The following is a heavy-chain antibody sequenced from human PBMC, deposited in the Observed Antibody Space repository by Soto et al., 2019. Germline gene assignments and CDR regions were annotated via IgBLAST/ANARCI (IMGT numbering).Heavy chain of an antibody. J-gene: IGHJ4*02. Sequence: SGPTLVNPTQTLTLTCTFSGFSLSTSGVGVGWIRQPPGKALEWLALIYWDDDKRYSPSLKSRLTITKDTSKNQVVLTLTKLDTVDTATYYCARGGWTTYYSPFFDYWGQGTLVTASS. CDR3: ARGGWTTYYSPFFDY. V-gene: IGHV2-5*02. CDR2: IYWDDDK. D-gene: IGHD3-10*01. CDR1: GFSLSTSGVG.